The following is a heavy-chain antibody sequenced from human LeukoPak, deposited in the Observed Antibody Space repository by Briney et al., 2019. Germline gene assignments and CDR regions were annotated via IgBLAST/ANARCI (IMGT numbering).Heavy chain of an antibody. V-gene: IGHV4-34*01. J-gene: IGHJ4*02. CDR3: ARGRTYRIAAAGATDY. D-gene: IGHD6-13*01. CDR2: INHSGRT. Sequence: SETLSLTCAVYGGSFSGYYWSWIRQPPGKGLEWIGEINHSGRTNYNPSLKSRVTISVDTSKNQFSLKLSSVTAADTAVYYCARGRTYRIAAAGATDYWGQGTLVTVSS. CDR1: GGSFSGYY.